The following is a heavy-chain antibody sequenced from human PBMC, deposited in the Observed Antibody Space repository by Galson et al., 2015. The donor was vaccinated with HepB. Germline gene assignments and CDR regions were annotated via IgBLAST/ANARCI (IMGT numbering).Heavy chain of an antibody. CDR1: GFTFSSYA. D-gene: IGHD6-13*01. Sequence: SLRLSCAASGFTFSSYAMSWVRQAPGKGLEWVSAISGSGGSTYYADSVKGRFTISRDNSKNTLYLQMNSLRDEDTAVDYCAKDFSSSWPGPLGYWGQGTLVTVSS. CDR2: ISGSGGST. V-gene: IGHV3-23*01. J-gene: IGHJ4*02. CDR3: AKDFSSSWPGPLGY.